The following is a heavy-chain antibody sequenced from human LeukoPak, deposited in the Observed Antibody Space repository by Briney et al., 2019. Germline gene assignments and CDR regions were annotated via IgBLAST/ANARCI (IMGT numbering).Heavy chain of an antibody. J-gene: IGHJ5*02. CDR2: IYYSGST. CDR3: ARDRRIQLWNNWFDP. CDR1: GGSISSSSYY. V-gene: IGHV4-39*07. Sequence: SETLSLTCTVSGGSISSSSYYWGWIRQPPGKGLEWIGSIYYSGSTYYNPSLKSRVTISVDTSKNQFSLKLSSVTAADTAVYYCARDRRIQLWNNWFDPWGQGTLVTVSS. D-gene: IGHD5-18*01.